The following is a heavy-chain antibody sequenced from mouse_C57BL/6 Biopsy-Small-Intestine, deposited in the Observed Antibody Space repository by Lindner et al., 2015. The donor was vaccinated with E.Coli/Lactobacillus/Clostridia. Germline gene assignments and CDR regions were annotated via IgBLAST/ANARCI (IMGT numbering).Heavy chain of an antibody. Sequence: VQLQESGAELMKPGASVKLSCKATGYTFTGYWIEWVKQRPGHGLGWIGEILPGSGSTNYNEKFKGKATLTADKSSSTAYMELRSLTSEDSAVYFCARRDYCGSSLDYWGQGTTLTVSS. J-gene: IGHJ2*01. D-gene: IGHD1-1*01. CDR3: ARRDYCGSSLDY. CDR1: GYTFTGYW. V-gene: IGHV1-9*01. CDR2: ILPGSGST.